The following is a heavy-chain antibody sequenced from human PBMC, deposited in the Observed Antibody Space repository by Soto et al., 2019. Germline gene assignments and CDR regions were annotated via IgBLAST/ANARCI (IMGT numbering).Heavy chain of an antibody. V-gene: IGHV4-30-4*01. CDR1: GGSISSGDYY. D-gene: IGHD2-21*01. Sequence: QVQLQESGPGLVKPSQTLSLTCTVSGGSISSGDYYWSWIRQPPGKGLEWIGYMYYSGSTYYNPSLKSRVIISVDTSRNQFSMKLSSVTAADTAVYYCASARVCGGYDCFDHWGQGTLVTVSS. CDR2: MYYSGST. CDR3: ASARVCGGYDCFDH. J-gene: IGHJ4*02.